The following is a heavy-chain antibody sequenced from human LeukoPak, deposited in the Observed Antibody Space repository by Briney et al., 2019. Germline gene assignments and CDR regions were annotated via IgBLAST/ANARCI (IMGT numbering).Heavy chain of an antibody. CDR3: ARDGRAGSLFAY. D-gene: IGHD6-19*01. CDR1: GYSITSGYY. J-gene: IGHJ4*02. Sequence: SETLSLTCTVSGYSITSGYYWGWIRQPPGKGLEWIATISHSGRTYYNPSLKSRVTISVDRSKNQFSLKLTSVTAADTAIYYCARDGRAGSLFAYWGQGTLVTVSS. CDR2: ISHSGRT. V-gene: IGHV4-38-2*02.